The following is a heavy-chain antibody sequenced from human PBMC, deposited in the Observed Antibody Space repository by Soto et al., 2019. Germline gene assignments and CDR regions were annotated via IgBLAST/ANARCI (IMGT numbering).Heavy chain of an antibody. CDR2: INHSGST. CDR3: ARVRYYDFWSGHGYYYGMDV. V-gene: IGHV4-34*01. J-gene: IGHJ6*02. Sequence: QVQLQQWGAGLLKPSETLSLTCAVYGGSFSGYYWSWIRQPPGKGPEWIGEINHSGSTNYNPSLKSRVTISVDTTKNQFSLKLSSVTAADTAVYYSARVRYYDFWSGHGYYYGMDVWGQGTTVTVSS. CDR1: GGSFSGYY. D-gene: IGHD3-3*01.